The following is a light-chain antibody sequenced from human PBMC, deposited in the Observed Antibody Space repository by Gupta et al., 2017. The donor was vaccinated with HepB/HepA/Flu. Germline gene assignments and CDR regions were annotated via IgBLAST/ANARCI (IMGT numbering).Light chain of an antibody. Sequence: LFPPTPATLSLSPGERATLSCRASQSVSSYLAWYQQKPGQAPRLLIYDASNRATGIPARFSGSGSGTDFTLIISSLEPEDFAVYYCQQRSNWPFSFGGGTKVEIK. CDR3: QQRSNWPFS. V-gene: IGKV3-11*01. J-gene: IGKJ4*01. CDR1: QSVSSY. CDR2: DAS.